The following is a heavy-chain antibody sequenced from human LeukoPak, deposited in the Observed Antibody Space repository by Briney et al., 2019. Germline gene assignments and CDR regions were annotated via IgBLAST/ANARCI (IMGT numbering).Heavy chain of an antibody. CDR2: IYHSGST. Sequence: PSETLSLTCTVSGGSISSGGYYWSWIRQPPGKGLEWIGYIYHSGSTYYNPSLKSRVTISVDRSKNQFSLKLSSVTAADTAVYYCAREGEPAAEGVGIDYWGQGTLVTVSS. CDR3: AREGEPAAEGVGIDY. CDR1: GGSISSGGYY. J-gene: IGHJ4*02. V-gene: IGHV4-30-2*01. D-gene: IGHD2-2*01.